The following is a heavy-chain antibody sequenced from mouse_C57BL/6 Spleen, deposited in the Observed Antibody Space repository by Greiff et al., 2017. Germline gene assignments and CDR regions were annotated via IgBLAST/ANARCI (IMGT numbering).Heavy chain of an antibody. CDR3: ARLSDCFAY. V-gene: IGHV5-17*01. CDR1: GFTFRDYG. Sequence: EVMLVESGGGLVKPGASLKLSCAASGFTFRDYGMHWVRQAPEKGLEWVAYISSGSGTIYYADKVKGRFTISGDKAKNTLFLQMNSLRSEDTAMYYCARLSDCFAYWGQGTTVTVSS. J-gene: IGHJ2*01. CDR2: ISSGSGTI.